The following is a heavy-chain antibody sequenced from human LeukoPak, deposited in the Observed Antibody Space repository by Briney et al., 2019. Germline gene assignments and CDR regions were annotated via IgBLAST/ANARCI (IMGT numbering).Heavy chain of an antibody. J-gene: IGHJ1*01. V-gene: IGHV1-18*01. CDR2: ISAYNGNT. Sequence: AASVKVSCKASGYTFTSYGISWVRQAPGQGLEWMGWISAYNGNTNYAQKLQGRVTMTTDTSTSTAYMELRSLRSDNTAVYYCARVLHSPPEYFQHWGQGTLVTVSS. CDR3: ARVLHSPPEYFQH. CDR1: GYTFTSYG.